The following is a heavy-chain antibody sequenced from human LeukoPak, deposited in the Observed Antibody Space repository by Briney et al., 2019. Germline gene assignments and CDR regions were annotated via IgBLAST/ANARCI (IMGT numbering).Heavy chain of an antibody. CDR2: ISSSSSYI. D-gene: IGHD3-22*01. V-gene: IGHV3-21*01. CDR1: GFTFSSYE. CDR3: ARALRAGITMIVVVPRGIGFDY. Sequence: GSLRLSCAASGFTFSSYEMNWVRQAPGKGLEWVSSISSSSSYIYYADSVKGRFTISRDNAKNSLYLQMNSLRAEDTAVYYCARALRAGITMIVVVPRGIGFDYWGQGTLVTVSS. J-gene: IGHJ4*02.